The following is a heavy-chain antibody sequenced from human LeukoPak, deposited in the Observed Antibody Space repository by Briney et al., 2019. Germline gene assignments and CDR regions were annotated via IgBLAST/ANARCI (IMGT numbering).Heavy chain of an antibody. V-gene: IGHV4-30-2*06. Sequence: SQTLSLTCTVSGGSVSSGGYYWSWIRQSPGKDLEWIGYIYHSGTTHYNPPLKSRVNISLDRSKNLFSLKLSSVTAADTAVYYCARVMLEFRGYFDHWGQGTLVTVTS. CDR2: IYHSGTT. CDR1: GGSVSSGGYY. CDR3: ARVMLEFRGYFDH. D-gene: IGHD3-16*01. J-gene: IGHJ4*02.